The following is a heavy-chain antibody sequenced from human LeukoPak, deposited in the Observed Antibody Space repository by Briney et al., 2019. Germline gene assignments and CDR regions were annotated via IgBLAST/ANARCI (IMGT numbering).Heavy chain of an antibody. V-gene: IGHV4-59*01. J-gene: IGHJ5*02. Sequence: PSETLSLTCTVSGGSISTYYWSWIRQPPGKGLEWIAYIHYSGSTNYNPSLKSRVTISVDTSKNQFSLRLSSVTAADTAVYYCARHRYYYDSSGYYYQPWGQGTLVTVSS. CDR3: ARHRYYYDSSGYYYQP. CDR2: IHYSGST. CDR1: GGSISTYY. D-gene: IGHD3-22*01.